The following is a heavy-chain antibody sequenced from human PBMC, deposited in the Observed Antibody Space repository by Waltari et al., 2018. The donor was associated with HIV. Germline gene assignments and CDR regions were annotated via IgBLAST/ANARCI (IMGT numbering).Heavy chain of an antibody. CDR2: INPDGNTI. V-gene: IGHV3-74*01. CDR3: VKDMFGEYDY. J-gene: IGHJ4*02. Sequence: EVQLVQSGGALVRPGGSGRLPCAASGFGVGRYWMHWVRQIPGQGLVWVSRINPDGNTINYADSVRGRFTISRDYAKNTLYLQMNSLRDEDTAMYYCVKDMFGEYDYWGQGTLVTVSS. CDR1: GFGVGRYW. D-gene: IGHD3-10*02.